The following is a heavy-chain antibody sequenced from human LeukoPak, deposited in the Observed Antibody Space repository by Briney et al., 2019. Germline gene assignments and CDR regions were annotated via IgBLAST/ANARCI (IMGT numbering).Heavy chain of an antibody. CDR2: ISGSGDST. CDR3: AKDLYGDYAADY. D-gene: IGHD4-17*01. CDR1: GFTLSSYA. V-gene: IGHV3-23*01. J-gene: IGHJ4*02. Sequence: PGGSLRLSCGASGFTLSSYAMSWVRQAPGKGLEWVSAISGSGDSTYYADSVKGRFTISRDNSKNTLYLQMYSLRAEDTAVYYCAKDLYGDYAADYWGQGTLVTVSS.